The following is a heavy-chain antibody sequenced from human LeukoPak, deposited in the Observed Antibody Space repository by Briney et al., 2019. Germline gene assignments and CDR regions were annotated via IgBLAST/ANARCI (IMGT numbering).Heavy chain of an antibody. CDR2: ISYDGSNK. V-gene: IGHV3-30*16. Sequence: SCKASGYTFTGYYMHWVRQAPGQRLEWVAVISYDGSNKYYADSVKGRFTISRDNSKNTLYLQMNSLRAEDTAVYYCASGGTITGVITTYWGQGTLVTVSS. CDR3: ASGGTITGVITTY. CDR1: GYTFTGYY. J-gene: IGHJ4*02. D-gene: IGHD3-22*01.